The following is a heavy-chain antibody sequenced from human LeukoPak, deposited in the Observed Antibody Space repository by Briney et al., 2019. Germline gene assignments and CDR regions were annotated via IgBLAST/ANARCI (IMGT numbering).Heavy chain of an antibody. J-gene: IGHJ6*02. CDR3: ARVGNDSPPSGYYYGMDV. V-gene: IGHV1-69*04. CDR1: GGTFSSYA. Sequence: GASVKVSCKASGGTFSSYAISWVRQAPGQGLEWMGRIIPILGIANYAQKFQGRVTITADKSTSTAYMELSSLRSENTAVYYCARVGNDSPPSGYYYGMDVWGQGTTVTVSS. D-gene: IGHD5-18*01. CDR2: IIPILGIA.